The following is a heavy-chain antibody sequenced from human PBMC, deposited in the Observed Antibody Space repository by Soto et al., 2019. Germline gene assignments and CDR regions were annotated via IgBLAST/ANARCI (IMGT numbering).Heavy chain of an antibody. V-gene: IGHV4-30-4*01. D-gene: IGHD5-12*01. J-gene: IGHJ6*02. CDR3: ARSLGDDGYNPSYYYYGMDV. Sequence: SETLSLTCTVSGGSISSGDYCWSWIRQPAGKGLEWIGYIYYSGSTYYNPSLKSRVTISVDTSKNQFSLKLSSVTAADTAVYYCARSLGDDGYNPSYYYYGMDVWGQGTTVTVSS. CDR2: IYYSGST. CDR1: GGSISSGDYC.